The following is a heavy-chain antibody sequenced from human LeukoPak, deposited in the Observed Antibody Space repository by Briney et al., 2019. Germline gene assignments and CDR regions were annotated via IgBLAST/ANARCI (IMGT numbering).Heavy chain of an antibody. D-gene: IGHD3-16*01. CDR3: AREASEKGGIDY. Sequence: GRSLRLSCAASGFTFSSYPLHWVRQAPGKGLECVAVISYDVSDKSYADSVKGRFTISRDNSRKTLYLQMNSLRTEDTAVYYCAREASEKGGIDYWGQGTLVTVSS. V-gene: IGHV3-30*04. CDR1: GFTFSSYP. J-gene: IGHJ4*02. CDR2: ISYDVSDK.